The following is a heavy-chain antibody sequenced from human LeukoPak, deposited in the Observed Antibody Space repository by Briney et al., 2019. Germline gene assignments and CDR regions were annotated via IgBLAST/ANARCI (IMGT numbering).Heavy chain of an antibody. V-gene: IGHV1-2*02. J-gene: IGHJ5*02. CDR2: INPNSGGT. D-gene: IGHD6-13*01. Sequence: ASVKVSCKASGYTFTGYYMHWVRQAPGQGLEWMGWINPNSGGTNYAQKFQGRVTMTRDTSMSTAYMELSRLRSDDTAVYYCARAGRIAAAGTWIDPWGQGTLVTVSS. CDR1: GYTFTGYY. CDR3: ARAGRIAAAGTWIDP.